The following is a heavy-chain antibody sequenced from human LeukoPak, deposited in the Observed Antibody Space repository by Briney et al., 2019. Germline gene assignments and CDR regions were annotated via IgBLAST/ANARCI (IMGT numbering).Heavy chain of an antibody. J-gene: IGHJ4*02. CDR1: GFIFGHYA. D-gene: IGHD6-13*01. CDR2: VRNDGGDK. V-gene: IGHV3-30-3*01. CDR3: ARTPPYSSSWYGGYFDY. Sequence: GGSLRLSCAASGFIFGHYAVHWVRQAPGKGLEWVAVVRNDGGDKYYADSVKGRFIVSRDNSKNTLYLQMNSLRAEDTAVYYCARTPPYSSSWYGGYFDYWGQGTLVTVSS.